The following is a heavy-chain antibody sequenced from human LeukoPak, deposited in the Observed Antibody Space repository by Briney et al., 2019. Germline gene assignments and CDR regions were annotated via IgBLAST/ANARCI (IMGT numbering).Heavy chain of an antibody. Sequence: GRSLRLSCAASGFTFSSYVTHWVCQAPGKGLEWVAVISYDGSNKYYADSVKGRFTISRDNSKNTLYLQMNSLRAEDTAVYYCARGHSTSCYNWGQGTLVTVSS. CDR1: GFTFSSYV. D-gene: IGHD2-2*02. J-gene: IGHJ4*02. CDR3: ARGHSTSCYN. V-gene: IGHV3-30*01. CDR2: ISYDGSNK.